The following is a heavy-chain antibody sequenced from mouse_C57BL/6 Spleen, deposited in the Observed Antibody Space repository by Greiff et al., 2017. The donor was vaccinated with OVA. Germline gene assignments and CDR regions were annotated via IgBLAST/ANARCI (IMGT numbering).Heavy chain of an antibody. CDR1: GYTFPSYW. CDR2: INPSSGYT. Sequence: QVQLKQSGAELAKPGASVKLSCKASGYTFPSYWMHWVKQRPGQGLEWIGYINPSSGYTKYTQKFKDKATLTADKSSSTAYMQLSSLTYEDSAVYDCAREGGPRAWFAYWGQGTLVTVSA. J-gene: IGHJ3*01. V-gene: IGHV1-7*01. CDR3: AREGGPRAWFAY.